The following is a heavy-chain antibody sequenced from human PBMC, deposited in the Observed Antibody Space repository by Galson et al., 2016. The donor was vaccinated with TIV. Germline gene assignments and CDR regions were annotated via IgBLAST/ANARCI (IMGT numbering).Heavy chain of an antibody. CDR3: ARDRIVDATYYYYYYGMDV. CDR2: ISDGGNT. Sequence: LRLSCAASGLSVSINYMTWVRQAPGKGLEWVSLISDGGNTYYPDSVKGRFSISRDKSKNTLYLQMNSLRVEDTAVYYCARDRIVDATYYYYYYGMDVWGQRTAVTVSS. D-gene: IGHD1-26*01. V-gene: IGHV3-66*02. J-gene: IGHJ6*02. CDR1: GLSVSINY.